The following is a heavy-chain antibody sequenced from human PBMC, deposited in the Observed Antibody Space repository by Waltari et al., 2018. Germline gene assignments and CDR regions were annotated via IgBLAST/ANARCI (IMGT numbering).Heavy chain of an antibody. CDR3: ARNLGGFDP. D-gene: IGHD3-10*01. Sequence: QVQLVQSGAEVKKPGASVKVSCKASGYTFTRYAIHWGRQAPGQRLEWMGWINAANGNTKYSEKFQGGVTFTRDTSASTAYMELSSLKSEDTAVYYCARNLGGFDPWGQGTLVIVSS. J-gene: IGHJ5*02. CDR1: GYTFTRYA. CDR2: INAANGNT. V-gene: IGHV1-3*01.